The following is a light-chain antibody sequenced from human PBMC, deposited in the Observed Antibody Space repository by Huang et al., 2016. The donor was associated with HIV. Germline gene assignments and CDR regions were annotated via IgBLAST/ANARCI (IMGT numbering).Light chain of an antibody. CDR1: QGIGHS. Sequence: DIQMTQSPSSLSASVGDRVTITCRASQGIGHSLAWYQQKPEKAPRLLRYATSTLESGVPSRFSGSGSGTHYTLTINTLQPEDIASYYCQQYHSLPWTFGQGTKVEIK. V-gene: IGKV1-NL1*01. CDR2: ATS. J-gene: IGKJ1*01. CDR3: QQYHSLPWT.